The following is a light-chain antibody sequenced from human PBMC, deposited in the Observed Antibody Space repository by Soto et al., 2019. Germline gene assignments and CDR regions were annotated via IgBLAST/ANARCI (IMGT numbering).Light chain of an antibody. Sequence: QSVLTQPPSASGTPGQRVTISCSGSSSHIGSNYVYWYQQLPGTAPKLLIYRNNQPPSGVPDRFSGSKSGTSASLAISGLRSEDEADYYCAAWDDSLSGVVFGRGTQLTVL. CDR2: RNN. V-gene: IGLV1-47*01. CDR3: AAWDDSLSGVV. CDR1: SSHIGSNY. J-gene: IGLJ2*01.